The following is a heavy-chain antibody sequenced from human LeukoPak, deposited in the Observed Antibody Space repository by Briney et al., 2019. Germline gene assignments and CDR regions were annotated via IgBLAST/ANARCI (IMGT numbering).Heavy chain of an antibody. Sequence: SVKVSCKASGGTFSSYAISWVRQAPGPGLEWMGRIIPIFGTANYAQKFQGRVTITTDESTSTAYMELSSLRSEDTAVYYCARGPATYSSPYYYYMDVWGKGTTVTVSS. V-gene: IGHV1-69*05. J-gene: IGHJ6*03. CDR2: IIPIFGTA. CDR1: GGTFSSYA. D-gene: IGHD3-22*01. CDR3: ARGPATYSSPYYYYMDV.